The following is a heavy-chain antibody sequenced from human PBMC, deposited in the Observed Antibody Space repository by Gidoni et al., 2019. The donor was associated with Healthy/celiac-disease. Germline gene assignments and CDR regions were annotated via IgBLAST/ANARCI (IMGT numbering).Heavy chain of an antibody. V-gene: IGHV3-13*01. CDR2: IGTAGDT. CDR1: GFTFSSYD. Sequence: EVQLVESGGGLVQPGGSLRRSCAASGFTFSSYDMHWVRQATGKGLEWVSAIGTAGDTYYPGSVKGRFTISRENAKNSLYLQMNSLRAGDTAVYYCAREISGRGWFDPWGQGTLVTVSS. J-gene: IGHJ5*02. CDR3: AREISGRGWFDP. D-gene: IGHD6-19*01.